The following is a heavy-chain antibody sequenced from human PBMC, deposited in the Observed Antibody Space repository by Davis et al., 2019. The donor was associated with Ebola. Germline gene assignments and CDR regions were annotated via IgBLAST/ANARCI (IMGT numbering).Heavy chain of an antibody. CDR1: GFTFSGSA. D-gene: IGHD2-15*01. J-gene: IGHJ4*02. CDR2: ISDDSSST. Sequence: GGSLRLSCAASGFTFSGSAMNWVRQSPGKGLEWVSHISDDSSSTYYADSVKGRFTISRDNAKNSLYLQLNTLRDEDTAVYFCVSAGWDHLGQGTLVTFSS. CDR3: VSAGWDH. V-gene: IGHV3-48*02.